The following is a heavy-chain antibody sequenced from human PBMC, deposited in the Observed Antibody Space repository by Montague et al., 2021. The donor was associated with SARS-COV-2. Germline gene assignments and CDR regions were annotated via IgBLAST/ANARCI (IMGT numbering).Heavy chain of an antibody. CDR2: IHHNERT. CDR3: ARGIGQPITLFGIVRYYWYYGG. J-gene: IGHJ2*01. CDR1: GDSISNYY. D-gene: IGHD2/OR15-2a*01. Sequence: SETLSLTCTVSGDSISNYYYIWTRMSPGTGLGWIGDIHHNERTHYSPSLKSRVPLSVAKSKNQFSLWLNSVTTADTAVYYCARGIGQPITLFGIVRYYWYYGGRGRGALVPGSS. V-gene: IGHV4-59*12.